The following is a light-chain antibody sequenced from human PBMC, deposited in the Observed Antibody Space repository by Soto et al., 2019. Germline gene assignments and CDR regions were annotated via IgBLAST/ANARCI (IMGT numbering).Light chain of an antibody. CDR1: QNLGTLY. Sequence: EIVLSQYKGTLSLSPGERGTLYFGASQNLGTLYLAWFQQKSGQAPRLLIYSASRRATGIPDRFTGSGSGTDFTLTINRVEPEDFAVYFCQQYAGSPRTFGQGTKVDIK. J-gene: IGKJ1*01. V-gene: IGKV3-20*01. CDR3: QQYAGSPRT. CDR2: SAS.